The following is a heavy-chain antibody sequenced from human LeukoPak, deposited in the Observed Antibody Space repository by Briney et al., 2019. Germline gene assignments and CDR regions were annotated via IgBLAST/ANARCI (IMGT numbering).Heavy chain of an antibody. J-gene: IGHJ1*01. CDR1: GFTVSNNY. D-gene: IGHD3-10*02. Sequence: GGSLRLSCAASGFTVSNNYMSWVRQAPGKGLEWVSVIYTGGTTHHADSVKGRFTISRDNSKNTLYLQMNSLRVEDTAMYYCARGRESTNYYVDWGQGTLVPVSS. V-gene: IGHV3-66*01. CDR2: IYTGGTT. CDR3: ARGRESTNYYVD.